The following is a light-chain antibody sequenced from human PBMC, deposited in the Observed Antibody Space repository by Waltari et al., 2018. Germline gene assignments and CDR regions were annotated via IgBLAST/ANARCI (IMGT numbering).Light chain of an antibody. J-gene: IGLJ3*02. V-gene: IGLV2-14*01. Sequence: QSALTQPASVSGSPGQSITISCTGTSSDVGVCNYVSWYEQHPGQAPKLIIYGVSDRSSGVSSRCSGYKSANTASLTISGLQTEDEADYYCSSYTRSNTWVFGGGTRLTVL. CDR1: SSDVGVCNY. CDR3: SSYTRSNTWV. CDR2: GVS.